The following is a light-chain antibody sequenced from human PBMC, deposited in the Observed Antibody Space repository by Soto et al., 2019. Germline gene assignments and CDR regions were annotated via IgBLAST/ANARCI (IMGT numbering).Light chain of an antibody. CDR3: CSYAGSSTYV. V-gene: IGLV2-23*01. CDR1: SSDVGSYNF. J-gene: IGLJ1*01. CDR2: EAS. Sequence: QSVLTHPASVSGYPGQSITISCTGTSSDVGSYNFVSWYQQHPGKAPKLMIYEASKRPSGVSNRFSGSKSGNTASLTISGLQPEDEADYYCCSYAGSSTYVFGAGTKVTVL.